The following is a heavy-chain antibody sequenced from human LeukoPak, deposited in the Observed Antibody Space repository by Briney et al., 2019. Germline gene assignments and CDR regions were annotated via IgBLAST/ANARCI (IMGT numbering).Heavy chain of an antibody. CDR1: GGSFSGYY. V-gene: IGHV4-34*01. CDR3: ARTPDFWSGYGY. CDR2: INHSGST. D-gene: IGHD3-3*01. Sequence: SETLSLTCAVYGGSFSGYYWSWIRQPPGKGLEWIGEINHSGSTNYNPSLKSRVTISVDTSKNQFSLKLSSVTAADTAVYYCARTPDFWSGYGYWGQGTLVTVSS. J-gene: IGHJ4*02.